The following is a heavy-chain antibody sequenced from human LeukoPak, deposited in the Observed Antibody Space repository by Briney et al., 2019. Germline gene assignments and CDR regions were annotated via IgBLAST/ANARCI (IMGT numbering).Heavy chain of an antibody. D-gene: IGHD3-10*01. V-gene: IGHV3-48*03. CDR2: ISSSGSTI. Sequence: PGGSLRLSCAASGFTFSSYEMNWVRQAPGKGLEWVSYISSSGSTIYYADSVKGRFTTSRDNAKNSLYLQMNSLRVEDTAVYFCARRASYYGSGNYYDYWGQGTLVTVSS. CDR1: GFTFSSYE. CDR3: ARRASYYGSGNYYDY. J-gene: IGHJ4*02.